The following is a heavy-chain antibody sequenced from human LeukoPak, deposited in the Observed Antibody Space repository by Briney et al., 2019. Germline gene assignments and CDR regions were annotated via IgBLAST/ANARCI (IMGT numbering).Heavy chain of an antibody. Sequence: SETLSLTCTVSLGSISSSSSYWDWIRQPPGKGLEWIGSIYYSGTTYYNPSLKSRVTISVDTSKNQFSLRLSSVTAADTAVYYCARLLEAVAGNHFDYWGQGTLVTVSS. D-gene: IGHD6-19*01. V-gene: IGHV4-39*01. CDR2: IYYSGTT. CDR1: LGSISSSSSY. J-gene: IGHJ4*02. CDR3: ARLLEAVAGNHFDY.